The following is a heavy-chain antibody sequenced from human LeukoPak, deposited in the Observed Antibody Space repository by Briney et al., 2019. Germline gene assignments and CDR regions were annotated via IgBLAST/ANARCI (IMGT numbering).Heavy chain of an antibody. CDR2: ISSSSSYI. CDR3: ASNNWNEDYFDY. J-gene: IGHJ4*02. CDR1: GFTFSSYS. Sequence: GGSLRLSCAASGFTFSSYSMTWVRQAPGKGLEWVSSISSSSSYIYYADSVKGRFTISRDNAKNTLYLQMNSLRAEDTAVYYCASNNWNEDYFDYWGQGTLVTVSS. V-gene: IGHV3-21*01. D-gene: IGHD1-20*01.